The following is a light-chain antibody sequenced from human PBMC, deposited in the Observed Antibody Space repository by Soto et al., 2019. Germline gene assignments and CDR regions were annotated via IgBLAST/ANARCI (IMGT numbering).Light chain of an antibody. V-gene: IGLV2-23*03. Sequence: QSALTQPASVSGSPGQSITISCTGTSSGVGSYNLVSWYQQHPGKAPKLIIYEGNKRPSGVSNRFSGSKSGNTASLAISGLLAGDEADYYCSSYAGIRTFVVFGGGTQLPS. CDR2: EGN. J-gene: IGLJ2*01. CDR3: SSYAGIRTFVV. CDR1: SSGVGSYNL.